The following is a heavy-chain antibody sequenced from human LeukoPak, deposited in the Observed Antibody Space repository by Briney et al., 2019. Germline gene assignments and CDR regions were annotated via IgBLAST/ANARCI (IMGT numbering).Heavy chain of an antibody. D-gene: IGHD6-13*01. V-gene: IGHV3-9*01. CDR3: AKAYSSSWYGGVDY. CDR1: RFTFDDYA. CDR2: ISWNSGSI. Sequence: PGGSLRLSCAASRFTFDDYAMHWVRQAPGKGLEWVSGISWNSGSIGYADSVKGRFTISRDNAKNSLYLQMNSLRAEDTALYYCAKAYSSSWYGGVDYWGQGTLVTVSS. J-gene: IGHJ4*02.